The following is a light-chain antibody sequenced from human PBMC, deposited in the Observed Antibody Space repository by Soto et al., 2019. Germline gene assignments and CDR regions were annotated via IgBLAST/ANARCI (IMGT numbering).Light chain of an antibody. CDR1: HNVTGSF. Sequence: EIVGTQTLGTLSFSPRERATLSFMASHNVTGSFLAWYHHKPGHSPGLLLYGASSRATGIPERFSGDGSGTDFTLTISILEPRDFAIYFCQQYADSSPTFGGGTKVDIK. CDR2: GAS. CDR3: QQYADSSPT. V-gene: IGKV3-20*01. J-gene: IGKJ4*01.